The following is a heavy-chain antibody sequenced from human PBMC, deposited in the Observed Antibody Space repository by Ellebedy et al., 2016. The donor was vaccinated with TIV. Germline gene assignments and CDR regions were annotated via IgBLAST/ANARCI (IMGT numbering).Heavy chain of an antibody. CDR1: GFTFSNAW. CDR2: IKSKTDGGTT. V-gene: IGHV3-15*01. Sequence: GGSLRLSXAASGFTFSNAWMSWVRQAPGKGLGWVGRIKSKTDGGTTDYAAPVKGRFTISRDDSKNTLYLQMNSLKTEDAAVYYCTTGTVWSYGSFDYWGQGTLVTVSS. D-gene: IGHD5-18*01. CDR3: TTGTVWSYGSFDY. J-gene: IGHJ4*02.